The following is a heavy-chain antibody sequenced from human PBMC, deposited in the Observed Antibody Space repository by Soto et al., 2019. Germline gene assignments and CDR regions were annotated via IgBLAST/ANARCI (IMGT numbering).Heavy chain of an antibody. CDR1: GYTFTGYY. Sequence: ASVKVSCKASGYTFTGYYMHWVRQAPGQGLEWMGWINPNSGGTNYAQKFQGWVTMTRDTSISTAYMELSRLRSDDTAVYYCAREYITMVRGVIISYFDYWGQGTLVTVSS. D-gene: IGHD3-10*01. CDR3: AREYITMVRGVIISYFDY. CDR2: INPNSGGT. J-gene: IGHJ4*02. V-gene: IGHV1-2*04.